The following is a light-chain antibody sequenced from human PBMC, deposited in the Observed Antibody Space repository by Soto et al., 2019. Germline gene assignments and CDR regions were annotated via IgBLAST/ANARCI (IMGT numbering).Light chain of an antibody. CDR3: SSYTVINTAV. Sequence: QSALTQPASVSGSPGQSISISCTGSSSDVGAYNYVAWYQQKPGKAPKLLIYEVDHRPSGISHRFSGSKSGNTASLTISGLQTEDEAAYYCSSYTVINTAVFGGGTKLAVL. CDR1: SSDVGAYNY. CDR2: EVD. V-gene: IGLV2-14*01. J-gene: IGLJ3*02.